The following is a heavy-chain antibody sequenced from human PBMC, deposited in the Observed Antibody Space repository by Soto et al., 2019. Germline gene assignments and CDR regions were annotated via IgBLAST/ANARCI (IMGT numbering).Heavy chain of an antibody. CDR1: GGSFSGYY. CDR3: ARGLGVGATSATPPMYV. CDR2: INHSGSA. D-gene: IGHD1-26*01. V-gene: IGHV4-34*01. Sequence: PSETLSLTCAAYGGSFSGYYWSWIRQPPGKGLEWIGEINHSGSANYNPSLKSRVTISVDTSKNQFSLKLSSVTAADTAVYYCARGLGVGATSATPPMYVWGQGTTGTVSS. J-gene: IGHJ6*02.